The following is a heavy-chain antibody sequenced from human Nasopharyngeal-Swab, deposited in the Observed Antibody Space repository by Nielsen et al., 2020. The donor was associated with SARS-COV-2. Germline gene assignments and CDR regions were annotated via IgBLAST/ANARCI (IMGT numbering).Heavy chain of an antibody. V-gene: IGHV1-18*01. J-gene: IGHJ2*01. Sequence: ASVKVSCKASGYTFSNYGIGWVRQAPGQGLEWMGWISPYNGNTNYAQKFQGRVTVTTDTSTSTAYLHVRSLRSDDTAIYYCARKLGAPRAWYFDLWGRGTPVTVSS. D-gene: IGHD1-26*01. CDR2: ISPYNGNT. CDR3: ARKLGAPRAWYFDL. CDR1: GYTFSNYG.